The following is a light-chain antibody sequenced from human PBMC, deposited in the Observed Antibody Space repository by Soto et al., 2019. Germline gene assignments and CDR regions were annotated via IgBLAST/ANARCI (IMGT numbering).Light chain of an antibody. V-gene: IGKV3-20*01. CDR2: GAS. CDR1: QSVSSY. CDR3: HQYGSSAWT. Sequence: EIVLTQSPATLSLSPGERAALSCRASQSVSSYLAWYQQKPGQAPRLLIYGASSRATGIPDRFSGSGSGTDFTLIISRPEPEDFAVYYCHQYGSSAWTFGQGTKVDIK. J-gene: IGKJ1*01.